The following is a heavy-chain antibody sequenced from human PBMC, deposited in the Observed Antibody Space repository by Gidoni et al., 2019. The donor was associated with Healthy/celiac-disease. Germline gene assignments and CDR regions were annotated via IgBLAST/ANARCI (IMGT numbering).Heavy chain of an antibody. Sequence: EVQLVESGGGLVQPGRSLRLSCAASGFTFDDYAMHWVRQAPGKGLEWVSGISWNSGSIGYADSVKGRFTISRDNAKNSLYLQMNSLRAEDTALYYCAKDILAYCGGDCYFGNAFDIWGQGTMVTVSS. CDR3: AKDILAYCGGDCYFGNAFDI. CDR1: GFTFDDYA. CDR2: ISWNSGSI. D-gene: IGHD2-21*02. V-gene: IGHV3-9*01. J-gene: IGHJ3*02.